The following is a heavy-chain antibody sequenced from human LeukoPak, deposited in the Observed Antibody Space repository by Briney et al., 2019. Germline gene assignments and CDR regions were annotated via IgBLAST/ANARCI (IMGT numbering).Heavy chain of an antibody. Sequence: SETLSLTCTVSGGSISSSTYCWGWIRQPPGKGLEWIGSICYSGSTFYNPSLKSRVTLSVDTSKNQFSLKLSSVTAADTAVYYCARSENYIPEDCFDPWGQGTLVTVPS. CDR1: GGSISSSTYC. D-gene: IGHD5-24*01. CDR2: ICYSGST. J-gene: IGHJ5*02. CDR3: ARSENYIPEDCFDP. V-gene: IGHV4-39*01.